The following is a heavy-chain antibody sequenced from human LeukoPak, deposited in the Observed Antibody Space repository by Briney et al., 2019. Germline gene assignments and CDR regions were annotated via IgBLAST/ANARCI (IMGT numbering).Heavy chain of an antibody. CDR2: IKPDGSEK. V-gene: IGHV3-7*01. J-gene: IGHJ4*02. Sequence: GGSLRLSCAASGFTFSSYWMSWVRQAPGKGLEWVANIKPDGSEKYYVDSVKGRFTISRDNAKNSLYLQMNSLKPEDTAVYYCSRVAEAAAFDSWGQGTLVTVSS. CDR1: GFTFSSYW. D-gene: IGHD6-13*01. CDR3: SRVAEAAAFDS.